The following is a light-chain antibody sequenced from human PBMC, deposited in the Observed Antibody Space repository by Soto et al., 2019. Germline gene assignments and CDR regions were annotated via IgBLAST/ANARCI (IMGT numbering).Light chain of an antibody. CDR1: QSVRSS. Sequence: EIVLTQSPDTLSLSPGERATLSCRASQSVRSSLAWYQQKPGQAPRLLIYDASNRATGIPARFSGSGSGTDFPLPITSLEPEDFAVYYWQQRSNWPPEVTFGPGTKVDIK. J-gene: IGKJ3*01. CDR2: DAS. V-gene: IGKV3-11*01. CDR3: QQRSNWPPEVT.